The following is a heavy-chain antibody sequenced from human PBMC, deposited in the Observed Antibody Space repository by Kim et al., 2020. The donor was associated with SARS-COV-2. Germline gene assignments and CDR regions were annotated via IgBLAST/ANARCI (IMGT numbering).Heavy chain of an antibody. CDR2: ISYDGSNK. CDR1: GFTFSSYG. D-gene: IGHD3-10*01. Sequence: GGSLRLSCAASGFTFSSYGMHWVRQAPGKGLEWVAVISYDGSNKYYADSVKGRFTISRDNSKNTLYLQMNSLRAEDTAVYYCAKGGIRGVIWYYFDYWG. J-gene: IGHJ4*01. V-gene: IGHV3-30*18. CDR3: AKGGIRGVIWYYFDY.